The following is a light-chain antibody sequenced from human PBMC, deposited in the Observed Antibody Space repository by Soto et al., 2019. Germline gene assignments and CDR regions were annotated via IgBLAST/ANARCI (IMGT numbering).Light chain of an antibody. J-gene: IGLJ3*02. CDR3: GSHAGNSNLV. Sequence: QSALTQPPSASGSPGQSVTISCTGTSTDVGAYNYVSWYQQHPGKAPKLMIYEVTKRPSGVPDRFSGSKFGNTASLTVSGLQTEDEADYYCGSHAGNSNLVFGGGTKLTVL. CDR2: EVT. V-gene: IGLV2-8*01. CDR1: STDVGAYNY.